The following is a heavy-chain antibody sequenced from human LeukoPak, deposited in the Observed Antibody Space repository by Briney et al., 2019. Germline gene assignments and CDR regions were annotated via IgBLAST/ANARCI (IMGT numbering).Heavy chain of an antibody. CDR2: IYYSGST. J-gene: IGHJ4*02. CDR3: ARGGITFGGVRMADY. CDR1: GGSISSSSYY. D-gene: IGHD3-16*01. Sequence: SETLSLTCTVSGGSISSSSYYWGWIRQPPGKGLEWIGSIYYSGSTYYNPSLKSRVTISVDTSKNQFSLKLSSVTAADTAVYYCARGGITFGGVRMADYWGQGTLVTVSS. V-gene: IGHV4-39*01.